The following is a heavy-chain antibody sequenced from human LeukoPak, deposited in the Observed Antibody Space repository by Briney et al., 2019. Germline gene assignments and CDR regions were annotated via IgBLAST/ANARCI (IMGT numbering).Heavy chain of an antibody. CDR3: ARDLNPQSIGMRAFDI. J-gene: IGHJ3*02. D-gene: IGHD1-14*01. Sequence: ASVKVSCKASGYTFANFYLHWVRQAPGQGLEWMGIINPTTGSTTYAQKLQGRVTMTRDMSTSTVYMELSSLRSEDTAVYFCARDLNPQSIGMRAFDIWGQGTMVTASS. CDR2: INPTTGST. CDR1: GYTFANFY. V-gene: IGHV1-46*01.